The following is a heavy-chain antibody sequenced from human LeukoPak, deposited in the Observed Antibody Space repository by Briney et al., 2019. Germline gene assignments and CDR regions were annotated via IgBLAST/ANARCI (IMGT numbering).Heavy chain of an antibody. V-gene: IGHV3-7*03. Sequence: GGSLRLSCAASGFTFSSDWMSWVRQAPGKGLEWVANIKQDGSEKYYVDSVKGRFTISRDNAKNSLYLQMNSLRAEDTAVYYCARDPYYYDSSGYLTHSFDYWGQGTLVTVSS. D-gene: IGHD3-22*01. CDR3: ARDPYYYDSSGYLTHSFDY. J-gene: IGHJ4*02. CDR2: IKQDGSEK. CDR1: GFTFSSDW.